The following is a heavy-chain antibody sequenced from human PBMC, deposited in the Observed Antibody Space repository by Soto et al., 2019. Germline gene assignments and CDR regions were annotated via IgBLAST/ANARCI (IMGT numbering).Heavy chain of an antibody. CDR1: GYSFTSYW. Sequence: GESLKISCKGSGYSFTSYWIGWVRQMPGKGLEWMGIIYPGDSDTRYSPSFQGQVTISADKSISTAYLQWSSLKASDTAMYYCARHGNIVATIKNGYFDYWGQGTLVTVSS. V-gene: IGHV5-51*01. CDR2: IYPGDSDT. J-gene: IGHJ4*02. D-gene: IGHD5-12*01. CDR3: ARHGNIVATIKNGYFDY.